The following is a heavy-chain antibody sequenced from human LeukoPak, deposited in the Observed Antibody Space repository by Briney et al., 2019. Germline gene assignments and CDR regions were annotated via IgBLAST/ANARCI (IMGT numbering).Heavy chain of an antibody. V-gene: IGHV3-74*01. CDR1: GFTFSSYW. CDR3: ASRNTYYYYGIDV. CDR2: INSDASST. J-gene: IGHJ6*02. Sequence: AGGSLRLSCAASGFTFSSYWMHWVRQAPGKGLVSVSHINSDASSTGYADSVNGRFTISRDNAKNTLYLQMNSLRAEDTAVYYCASRNTYYYYGIDVWGQGTTVTVSS. D-gene: IGHD1-14*01.